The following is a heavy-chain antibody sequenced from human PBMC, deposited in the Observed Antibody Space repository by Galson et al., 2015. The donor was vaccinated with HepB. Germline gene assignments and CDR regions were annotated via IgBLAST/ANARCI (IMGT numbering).Heavy chain of an antibody. CDR2: IWYDGSNK. Sequence: SLRLSCAASGFTFSSYGMHWVRQAPGKGLEWVAVIWYDGSNKYYADSVKGRFTISRDNSKNTLYLQMNSLRAEDTAVYYCARDHDILTGYCDYWGQGTLVTVSS. J-gene: IGHJ4*02. CDR3: ARDHDILTGYCDY. V-gene: IGHV3-33*01. D-gene: IGHD3-9*01. CDR1: GFTFSSYG.